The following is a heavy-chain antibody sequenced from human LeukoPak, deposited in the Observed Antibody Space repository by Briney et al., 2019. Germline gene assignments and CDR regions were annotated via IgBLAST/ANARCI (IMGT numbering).Heavy chain of an antibody. V-gene: IGHV3-11*01. J-gene: IGHJ3*02. Sequence: GGSLRLSCAASGFTFSDYYMSWIRQAPGKGLEWVSYISSSGSTIYYADSVKGRFTISRDNAKNSLYLQMNSLRAEDTAVYYCARPVVRSGWYADVFDIWGQGTMVTVSS. CDR3: ARPVVRSGWYADVFDI. CDR1: GFTFSDYY. CDR2: ISSSGSTI. D-gene: IGHD6-19*01.